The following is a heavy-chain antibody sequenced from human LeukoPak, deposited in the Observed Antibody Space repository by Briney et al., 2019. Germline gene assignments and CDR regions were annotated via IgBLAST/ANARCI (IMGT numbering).Heavy chain of an antibody. J-gene: IGHJ4*02. CDR1: GITVSTNY. Sequence: PGGFLRLSCAASGITVSTNYVSRVRQAPGKGLEWVSIAFSDGRTFYADSVKGRFTISRDSSKNTVFLQMNSLRAEDTAVYYCARGDFDYWGQGTLVTVSS. CDR2: AFSDGRT. CDR3: ARGDFDY. V-gene: IGHV3-53*01.